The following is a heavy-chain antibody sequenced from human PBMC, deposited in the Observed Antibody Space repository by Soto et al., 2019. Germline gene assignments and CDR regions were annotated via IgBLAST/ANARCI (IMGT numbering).Heavy chain of an antibody. V-gene: IGHV3-21*01. CDR2: ISSSSSYI. CDR1: GFTFSSYS. CDR3: ARDIAVAGGGY. D-gene: IGHD6-19*01. J-gene: IGHJ4*02. Sequence: EVQLVESGGGLVKPGGSLRLSCAASGFTFSSYSMNWVRQAPGKGLEWVSSISSSSSYIYYADSVKGRFTISSDNAKNSLYLQMNSLSAEDTAVYYCARDIAVAGGGYCGQGTLVTVSS.